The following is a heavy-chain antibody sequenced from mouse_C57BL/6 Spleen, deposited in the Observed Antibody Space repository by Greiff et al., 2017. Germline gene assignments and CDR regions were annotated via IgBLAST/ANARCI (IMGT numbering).Heavy chain of an antibody. CDR2: ISGGGGNT. CDR1: GFTFSSYT. J-gene: IGHJ2*01. V-gene: IGHV5-9*01. CDR3: ARQSNWGFDY. Sequence: EVMLVESGGGLVKPGGSLKLSCAASGFTFSSYTMSWVRQTPEKRLEWVATISGGGGNTYYPDSVKGRFTISRDNAKNTLYLQMSSLRSEDTALYYCARQSNWGFDYWGQGTTLTVSS. D-gene: IGHD4-1*01.